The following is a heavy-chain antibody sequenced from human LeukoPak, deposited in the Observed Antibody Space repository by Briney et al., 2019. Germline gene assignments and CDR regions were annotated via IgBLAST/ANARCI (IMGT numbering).Heavy chain of an antibody. V-gene: IGHV3-53*01. CDR1: GFTFSSYG. J-gene: IGHJ4*02. CDR2: IYSDNT. D-gene: IGHD4/OR15-4a*01. Sequence: PGGSLRLSCAASGFTFSSYGMSWVRQAPGKGLEWVSFIYSDNTHYSDSVQGRFTISRDNFKNTLYLQMNSLRAEDTAVYYCARRAGAYSHPYDYWGQGTLVTVSS. CDR3: ARRAGAYSHPYDY.